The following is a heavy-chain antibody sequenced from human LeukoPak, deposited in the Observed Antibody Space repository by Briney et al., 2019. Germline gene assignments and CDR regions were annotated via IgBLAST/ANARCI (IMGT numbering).Heavy chain of an antibody. J-gene: IGHJ4*01. CDR1: GYTFTSYC. D-gene: IGHD2-2*01. V-gene: IGHV1-18*04. Sequence: ASVKVSCKASGYTFTSYCMSWVRQAPGQGLEWMGWISAYSGNTNYAQKLQGRVTMTTDTSTSTAYMELRSLRSDDTAVYYCPRDFCSRPSRHWVDYWGQGPLVNVS. CDR2: ISAYSGNT. CDR3: PRDFCSRPSRHWVDY.